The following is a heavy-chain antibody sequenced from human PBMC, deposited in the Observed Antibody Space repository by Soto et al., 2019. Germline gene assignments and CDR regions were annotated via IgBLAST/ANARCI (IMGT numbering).Heavy chain of an antibody. CDR1: GGTFSSYA. J-gene: IGHJ5*02. V-gene: IGHV1-69*13. CDR3: ARDEVVGATMTDNWFDP. D-gene: IGHD1-26*01. Sequence: ASVKVSCKASGGTFSSYAISWVRQAPGQGLEWMGGIIPIFGTANYAQKFQGRVTITSDESTSTAYMELSSLRSEDTAVYYRARDEVVGATMTDNWFDPWGQGTLVTVSS. CDR2: IIPIFGTA.